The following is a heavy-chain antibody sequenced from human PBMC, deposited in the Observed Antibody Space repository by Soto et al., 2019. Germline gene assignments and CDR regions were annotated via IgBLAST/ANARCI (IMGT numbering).Heavy chain of an antibody. J-gene: IGHJ4*02. D-gene: IGHD5-18*01. CDR3: ARDQAMAQFDY. CDR2: INAYNGNT. V-gene: IGHV1-18*01. Sequence: QVQLVQSGAEVKKPGASVKVSCKASGYTFTSYGISWVRQAPGQGLEWMGWINAYNGNTKYAQKLDGRVTMTTDTSTSTAYIELRSLRSDDTAVYCSARDQAMAQFDYWGQGTLVTVSS. CDR1: GYTFTSYG.